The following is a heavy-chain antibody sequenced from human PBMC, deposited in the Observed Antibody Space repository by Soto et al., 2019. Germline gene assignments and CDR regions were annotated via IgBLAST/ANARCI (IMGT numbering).Heavy chain of an antibody. V-gene: IGHV5-51*01. D-gene: IGHD3-10*01. CDR2: IYPGDSDT. Sequence: PGESLKISCKGSGYSFTSYWIGWVRQMPGKGLEWMGIIYPGDSDTRYSPSFQGQVTISVDKSISTAYLQWSSLKASDTAMYYCARSMGEYYYGSGSYHAFDIWGQGTMVTVSS. CDR3: ARSMGEYYYGSGSYHAFDI. CDR1: GYSFTSYW. J-gene: IGHJ3*02.